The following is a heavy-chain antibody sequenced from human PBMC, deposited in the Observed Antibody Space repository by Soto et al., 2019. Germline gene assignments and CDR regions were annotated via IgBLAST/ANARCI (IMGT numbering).Heavy chain of an antibody. V-gene: IGHV1-18*01. J-gene: IGHJ6*02. D-gene: IGHD3-10*01. CDR3: ARDAITMVRGVIPATYDDYGMDV. Sequence: QVQLVQSGAEVKKPGASVKVSCKASGYTFTSYGISWVRQAPGQGLEWMGWISAYNGNTNYAQKLQGRVTMTTDTSTSTAYMELRSLRSDDTAVYYCARDAITMVRGVIPATYDDYGMDVWGQGTTVTVSS. CDR1: GYTFTSYG. CDR2: ISAYNGNT.